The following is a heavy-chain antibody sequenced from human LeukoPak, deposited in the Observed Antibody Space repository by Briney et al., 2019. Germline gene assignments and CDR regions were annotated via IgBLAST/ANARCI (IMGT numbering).Heavy chain of an antibody. J-gene: IGHJ4*02. CDR2: ISSSGSTI. Sequence: GGSLRLSCAASGFTSSSYEMNWVRQAPGKGLEWVSYISSSGSTIYYADSVKGRFTISRDNAKNSLYLQMNSLRAEDTAVYYCAGGGFETSFDYWGQGTLVTVSS. V-gene: IGHV3-48*03. D-gene: IGHD3-16*01. CDR3: AGGGFETSFDY. CDR1: GFTSSSYE.